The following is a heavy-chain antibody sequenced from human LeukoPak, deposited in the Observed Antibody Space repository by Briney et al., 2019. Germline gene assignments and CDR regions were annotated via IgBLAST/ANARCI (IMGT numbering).Heavy chain of an antibody. V-gene: IGHV5-51*01. Sequence: GESLKISCETSGYSFINYWIGWVRQTPGKGLELMAIIYPGDSDIRYSPSFEGQVVISADKSISTAYLQWSSLKASDTARYYCVRRSGSNWFLDYWGQGTLVTVSS. CDR1: GYSFINYW. CDR3: VRRSGSNWFLDY. D-gene: IGHD6-13*01. CDR2: IYPGDSDI. J-gene: IGHJ4*02.